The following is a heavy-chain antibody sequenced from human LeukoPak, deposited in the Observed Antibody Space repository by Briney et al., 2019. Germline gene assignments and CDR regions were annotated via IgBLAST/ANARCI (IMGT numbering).Heavy chain of an antibody. J-gene: IGHJ4*02. V-gene: IGHV1-2*02. D-gene: IGHD6-6*01. CDR3: ARFDSSLSPFDY. CDR2: INPNSGVT. CDR1: GYTFTAYS. Sequence: GASVKVSCKASGYTFTAYSMHWVRQAPGQGLEWMGWINPNSGVTNYAQKFQGRVTMTRDTSISTAYMELSSLRSDDTAVYYCARFDSSLSPFDYWGQRTLVTVSS.